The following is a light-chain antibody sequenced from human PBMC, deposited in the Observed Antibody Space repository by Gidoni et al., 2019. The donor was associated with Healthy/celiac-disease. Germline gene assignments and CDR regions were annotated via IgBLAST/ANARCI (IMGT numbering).Light chain of an antibody. CDR2: GNS. CDR1: SSNIGAGYD. V-gene: IGLV1-40*01. Sequence: QSVLTQPPAVWGAPGQRVTISCTGSSSNIGAGYDVLWYQQLPGTAPKLLIYGNSNRPSGVPDRFSGSKSGTSASLAITGLQAEDEADYYCQSYDSSLSGYVFGTGTKVTVL. J-gene: IGLJ1*01. CDR3: QSYDSSLSGYV.